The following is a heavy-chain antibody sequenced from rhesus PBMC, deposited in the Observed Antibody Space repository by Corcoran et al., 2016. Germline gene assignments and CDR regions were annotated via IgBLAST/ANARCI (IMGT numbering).Heavy chain of an antibody. CDR1: GGSISSNY. CDR3: AREDCTGSGCYAIYGLDS. V-gene: IGHV4-160*01. D-gene: IGHD2-21*01. J-gene: IGHJ6*01. CDR2: IYVSSGST. Sequence: QVQLQESGPGLVKPSETLSLTCAVSGGSISSNYWSWIRQPPGKGLEWIGYIYVSSGSTYYNPSLKSRVTISTDTSKNQFSLKLSSVTAADTAVYYCAREDCTGSGCYAIYGLDSWGQGVVVTVSS.